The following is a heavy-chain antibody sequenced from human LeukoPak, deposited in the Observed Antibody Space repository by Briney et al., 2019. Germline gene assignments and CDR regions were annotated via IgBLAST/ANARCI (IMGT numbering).Heavy chain of an antibody. V-gene: IGHV3-7*03. CDR1: GFTFNNYR. J-gene: IGHJ6*02. CDR2: IKQDGSEK. CDR3: ARESCSGGSCSRMGYYYYGMDV. D-gene: IGHD2-15*01. Sequence: GGSLRLSCAASGFTFNNYRMGWVRQAPGKGLEWVANIKQDGSEKQYVDSVKGRFTISRDNAKNSLYLQMNSLRAADTAVYYCARESCSGGSCSRMGYYYYGMDVWGQGTTVTVSS.